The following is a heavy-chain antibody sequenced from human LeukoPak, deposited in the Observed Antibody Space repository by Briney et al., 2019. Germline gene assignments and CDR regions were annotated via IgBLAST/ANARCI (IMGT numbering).Heavy chain of an antibody. CDR3: ARVFARSGEISGSYFYY. Sequence: GASVKVSCKASGYTYTSYDINWVRQAPGQGPEWMGGIIPIFGRANYAQKFQGRVTMTTDESTSTAYMELSSLRSEDTAVYYCARVFARSGEISGSYFYYWGQGTLVTVSS. V-gene: IGHV1-69*05. D-gene: IGHD1-26*01. CDR1: GYTYTSYD. CDR2: IIPIFGRA. J-gene: IGHJ4*02.